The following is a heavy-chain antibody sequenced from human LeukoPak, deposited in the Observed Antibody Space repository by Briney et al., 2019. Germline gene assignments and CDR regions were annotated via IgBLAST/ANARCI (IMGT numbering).Heavy chain of an antibody. D-gene: IGHD6-6*01. J-gene: IGHJ5*02. CDR2: ISTSSSYI. CDR3: ARVGEEQLVVGWFDP. CDR1: GFTFSRNS. V-gene: IGHV3-21*01. Sequence: PGGSLRLSCAASGFTFSRNSMNWVRQAPGKWLEWVSSISTSSSYIYYADSVKGRFTISRDNAKNSLYLQMNSLRAEDTAAYYCARVGEEQLVVGWFDPWGQGTLVTVSS.